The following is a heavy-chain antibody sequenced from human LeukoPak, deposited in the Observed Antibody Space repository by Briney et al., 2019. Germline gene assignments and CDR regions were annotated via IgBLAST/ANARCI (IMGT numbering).Heavy chain of an antibody. CDR3: AREGLNMVRGVIPKEAWGWFDP. V-gene: IGHV4-61*02. CDR2: IYTSGST. CDR1: GGSISSGSYY. J-gene: IGHJ5*02. Sequence: ASQTLSLTCTVSGGSISSGSYYWSWIRQPAGKGLEWHGRIYTSGSTNYKPSLKSRVTISVDTSKNQFSLKLSSVTAADTAVYYCAREGLNMVRGVIPKEAWGWFDPWGQGTLVTVSS. D-gene: IGHD3-10*01.